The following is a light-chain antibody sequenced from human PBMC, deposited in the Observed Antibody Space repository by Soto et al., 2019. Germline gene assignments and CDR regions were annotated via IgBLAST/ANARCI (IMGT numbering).Light chain of an antibody. Sequence: EIVLTQSPGTLSLSPGERATLSCRASQSVNNRYLAWYQQIPGQAPRLVIFGASSRATGIPDRFSRSGSGTDFTLTIRRLEPEYFAVYYCQQHGRSPGVTVGGGKKVEIK. CDR1: QSVNNRY. CDR2: GAS. CDR3: QQHGRSPGVT. J-gene: IGKJ4*01. V-gene: IGKV3-20*01.